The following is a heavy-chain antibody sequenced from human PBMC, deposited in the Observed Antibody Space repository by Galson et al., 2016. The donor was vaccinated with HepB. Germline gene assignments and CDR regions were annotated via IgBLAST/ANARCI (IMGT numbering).Heavy chain of an antibody. CDR3: AREGWQAGDAYDI. CDR2: ISDAGKKT. Sequence: SLRLSCAASGFRFSSYSIHWVRQTPDKGLECVAIISDAGKKTYYGDSVKGRFSISRDNSKNTLYLQMSSLRVGDTGIYYCAREGWQAGDAYDIWGQGTMVTVS. V-gene: IGHV3-30*04. CDR1: GFRFSSYS. J-gene: IGHJ3*02. D-gene: IGHD5-24*01.